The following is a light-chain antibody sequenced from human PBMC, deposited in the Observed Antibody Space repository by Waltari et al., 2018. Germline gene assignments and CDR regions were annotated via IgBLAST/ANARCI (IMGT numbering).Light chain of an antibody. CDR2: RNN. Sequence: QSVLTQPPSASGTPGQRVTLSRSGGSSNLGSNDVDWYQQLPGTAPKLLIYRNNQRPSGVPDRFSGSKSGTSASLAISGLRSEDEADYYCAAWDDSLSGWVFGGGTKLTVL. CDR3: AAWDDSLSGWV. V-gene: IGLV1-47*01. CDR1: SSNLGSND. J-gene: IGLJ3*02.